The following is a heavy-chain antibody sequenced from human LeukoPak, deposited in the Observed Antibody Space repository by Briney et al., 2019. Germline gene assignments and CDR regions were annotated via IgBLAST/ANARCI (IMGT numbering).Heavy chain of an antibody. J-gene: IGHJ5*02. CDR2: IIPIFGTA. D-gene: IGHD6-13*01. Sequence: SVKVSCKASAGTFSSYAISWVRQAPGQGLGWMGRIIPIFGTANYAQKFQCRVTITTDQSTSTAYMELSSLRSEDTAVYYCARDPDSSSWYSNWFDPWGQGTLVTVSS. V-gene: IGHV1-69*05. CDR3: ARDPDSSSWYSNWFDP. CDR1: AGTFSSYA.